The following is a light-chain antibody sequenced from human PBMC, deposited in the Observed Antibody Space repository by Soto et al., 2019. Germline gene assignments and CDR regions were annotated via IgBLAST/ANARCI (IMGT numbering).Light chain of an antibody. V-gene: IGKV3-20*01. J-gene: IGKJ4*01. CDR1: QSVDSTF. CDR3: QQYGSSPLT. CDR2: GAS. Sequence: EIVLTQSPGSLSLSSGERATLSCRASQSVDSTFFAWYQKKPGQAPRLLIYGASKRATGIPDRFSGSGSGTDFTLTISRLEPEDVAVYYCQQYGSSPLTFGGGTKVEIK.